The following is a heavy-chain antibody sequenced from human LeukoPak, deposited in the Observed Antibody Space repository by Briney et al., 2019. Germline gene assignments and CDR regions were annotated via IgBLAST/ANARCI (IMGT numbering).Heavy chain of an antibody. CDR1: GGSFSGYY. Sequence: KTSETLSLTCAVYGGSFSGYYWSWIRQPPGKGLEWIGEINHSGSTNYNPSLKSRVTISVDTSKNQFSLKLSSVTAADTAVYYCARGRRYFDWSRQYYFDYWGQGTLVTVSP. J-gene: IGHJ4*02. CDR2: INHSGST. CDR3: ARGRRYFDWSRQYYFDY. V-gene: IGHV4-34*01. D-gene: IGHD3-9*01.